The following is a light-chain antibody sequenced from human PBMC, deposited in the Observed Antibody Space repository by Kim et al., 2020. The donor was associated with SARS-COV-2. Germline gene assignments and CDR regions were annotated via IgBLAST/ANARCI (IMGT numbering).Light chain of an antibody. V-gene: IGKV1-17*01. Sequence: ASVGDRVTITCRESQDIGNELGWDQQKPGKAPKRLIYGASSVQSGGPSRFSGSGAGTQFTLTIGSLQTEDVATYFCLKYNTAPRTFGPGTRVESK. J-gene: IGKJ5*01. CDR3: LKYNTAPRT. CDR2: GAS. CDR1: QDIGNE.